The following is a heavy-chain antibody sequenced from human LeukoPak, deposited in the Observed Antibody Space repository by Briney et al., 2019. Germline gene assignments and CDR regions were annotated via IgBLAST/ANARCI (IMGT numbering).Heavy chain of an antibody. CDR3: ARDRVIAGTPGFDY. CDR1: GYTFTGYY. V-gene: IGHV1-2*02. CDR2: INPNSGGT. J-gene: IGHJ4*02. Sequence: ASVKVSCKASGYTFTGYYMHWVRQAPGQGLEWMGWINPNSGGTNYAQKFQGRVTMTRGTSISTAYMELSRLRSDDTAVYYCARDRVIAGTPGFDYWGQGTLVTVSS. D-gene: IGHD2/OR15-2a*01.